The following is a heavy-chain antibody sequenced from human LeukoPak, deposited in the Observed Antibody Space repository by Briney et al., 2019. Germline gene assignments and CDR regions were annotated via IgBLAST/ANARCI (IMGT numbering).Heavy chain of an antibody. J-gene: IGHJ5*02. CDR2: ISGSGGST. CDR3: AKDRSPSGNRLNWFDP. CDR1: GFAFSSYG. V-gene: IGHV3-23*01. D-gene: IGHD4-23*01. Sequence: PGGSLRLSCAASGFAFSSYGMSWVRQAPGKGLEWVSAISGSGGSTYYADSVKGRFTISRDNSKNTLYLQMNSLRAEDTAVYYCAKDRSPSGNRLNWFDPWGQGTLVTVSS.